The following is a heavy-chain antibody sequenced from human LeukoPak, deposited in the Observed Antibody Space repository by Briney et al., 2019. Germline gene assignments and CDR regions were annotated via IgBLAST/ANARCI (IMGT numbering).Heavy chain of an antibody. CDR2: IKQDGSEG. Sequence: PGRSLRLSCAVSGFTFSTCWMTWVRQAPGKGLEWVANIKQDGSEGYYVDSVKGRFTISRDNAKSSLYLQMNSLRAEDTAVYYCAKSLVVVNDPPDYWGQGTLVTVSS. J-gene: IGHJ4*02. CDR1: GFTFSTCW. CDR3: AKSLVVVNDPPDY. V-gene: IGHV3-7*01. D-gene: IGHD2-21*01.